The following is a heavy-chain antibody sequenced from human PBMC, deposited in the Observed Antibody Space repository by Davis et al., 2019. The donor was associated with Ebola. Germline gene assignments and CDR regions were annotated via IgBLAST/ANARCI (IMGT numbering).Heavy chain of an antibody. J-gene: IGHJ5*02. CDR3: ARGGGWFDP. CDR1: GGSFSGYY. V-gene: IGHV4-34*01. Sequence: SETLSLTCAVYGGSFSGYYWSWIRQPPGKGLEWIGEINHSGSTNYNPSLKTRVTISVDTSNNQFPLKLSSVTAADTAVYFCARGGGWFDPWGQGTLVTVSS. CDR2: INHSGST. D-gene: IGHD1-26*01.